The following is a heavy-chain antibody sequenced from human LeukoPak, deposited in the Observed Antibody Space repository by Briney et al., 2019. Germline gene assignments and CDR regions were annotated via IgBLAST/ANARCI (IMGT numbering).Heavy chain of an antibody. CDR2: IFHTGST. Sequence: PSESLSLTCTVSGGSIGLYYWAWIRQPPGKGLQWIGYIFHTGSTNYNPSLKSRLTISVDTSRNQFSLRLSSVTAADMAVYYCARHQHAGREHYYGIDVWGQGTTVSVSS. CDR3: ARHQHAGREHYYGIDV. V-gene: IGHV4-59*08. CDR1: GGSIGLYY. D-gene: IGHD1-26*01. J-gene: IGHJ6*02.